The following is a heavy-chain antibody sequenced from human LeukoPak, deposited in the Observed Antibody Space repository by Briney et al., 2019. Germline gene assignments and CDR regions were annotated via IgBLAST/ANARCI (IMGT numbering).Heavy chain of an antibody. J-gene: IGHJ4*02. D-gene: IGHD1-26*01. CDR2: INPNSGDA. V-gene: IGHV1-2*02. CDR1: GYTLTDYY. CDR3: ARDRRPSGSYSPFDY. Sequence: ASVKVSCKASGYTLTDYYMHWVRQAPGQGLEWMGWINPNSGDAHYAQKFQGRVTMTGDTSVSTAYTELSRLRSDDTAVYYCARDRRPSGSYSPFDYWGQGTLVTVSS.